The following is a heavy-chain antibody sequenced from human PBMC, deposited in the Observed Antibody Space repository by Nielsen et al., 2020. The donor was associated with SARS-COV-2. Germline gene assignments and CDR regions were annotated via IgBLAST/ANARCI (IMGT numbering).Heavy chain of an antibody. D-gene: IGHD1-1*01. Sequence: GGSLRLSCAASGFTFSSYDMHWVRQATGKGLEWVSAIGTAGDTYYPGSVKGRFTISRDNSKNTVFFEMNSLRAEDTAVYYCARDGTGNGAYDLWGQGTMVTVSS. CDR2: IGTAGDT. CDR1: GFTFSSYD. J-gene: IGHJ3*01. CDR3: ARDGTGNGAYDL. V-gene: IGHV3-13*01.